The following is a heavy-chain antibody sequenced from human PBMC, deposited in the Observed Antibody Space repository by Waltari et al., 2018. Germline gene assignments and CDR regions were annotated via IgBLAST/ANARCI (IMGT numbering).Heavy chain of an antibody. J-gene: IGHJ3*02. Sequence: EVQLLESGGGLVQPGGSLILSCAASVFPFSSYAIGWVRQAPGKGLEWVSASRGSGGSTYYADSVKGRFTISRDNSKNTLYLQMNSLRADDTAVYYCAKDREIVVVIPGAFDIWGQGTMVTVSS. CDR2: SRGSGGST. D-gene: IGHD3-22*01. CDR3: AKDREIVVVIPGAFDI. V-gene: IGHV3-23*01. CDR1: VFPFSSYA.